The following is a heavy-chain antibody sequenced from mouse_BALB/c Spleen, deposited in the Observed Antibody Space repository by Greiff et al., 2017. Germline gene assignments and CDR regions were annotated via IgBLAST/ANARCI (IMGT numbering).Heavy chain of an antibody. V-gene: IGHV1S137*01. CDR2: ISTYNGNT. J-gene: IGHJ2*01. D-gene: IGHD1-2*01. CDR1: GYTFTDYA. Sequence: VKLQESGPEVVRPGVSVKLSCKGSGYTFTDYAMHWVKQSHAKSLEWIGVISTYNGNTNYNQKFKGKARMTVDKSNSTVYMEMTRLTSEDSAIYYCARGGITAEDDIDYWGQGTTVTVSS. CDR3: ARGGITAEDDIDY.